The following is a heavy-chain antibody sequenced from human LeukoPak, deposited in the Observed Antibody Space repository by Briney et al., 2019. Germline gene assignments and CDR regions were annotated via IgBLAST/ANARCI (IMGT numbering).Heavy chain of an antibody. CDR1: GFTFSSYA. V-gene: IGHV3-30-3*01. J-gene: IGHJ6*02. CDR3: AGDSQWLSGASSYYGMDV. D-gene: IGHD3-22*01. Sequence: PGGSLRLSCAASGFTFSSYAMHWVRQAPGKGLEWAAVISYDGSNKYYADSVKGRFTISRDSSKNTLYLQMNSLRAEDTAVYYCAGDSQWLSGASSYYGMDVWGQGTTVTVSS. CDR2: ISYDGSNK.